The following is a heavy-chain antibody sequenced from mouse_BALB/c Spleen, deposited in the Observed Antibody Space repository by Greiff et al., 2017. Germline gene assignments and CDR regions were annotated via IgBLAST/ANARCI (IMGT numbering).Heavy chain of an antibody. CDR1: GFTFSSYA. Sequence: EVMLVESGGGLVKPGGSLKLSCAASGFTFSSYAMSWVRQTPEKRLEWVASISSGGSTYYPDSVKGRFTISRDNARNILYLQMSSLRSEDTAMYYCAREEKSHGPGAMDYWGQGTSVTVSS. V-gene: IGHV5-6-5*01. CDR3: AREEKSHGPGAMDY. J-gene: IGHJ4*01. CDR2: ISSGGST.